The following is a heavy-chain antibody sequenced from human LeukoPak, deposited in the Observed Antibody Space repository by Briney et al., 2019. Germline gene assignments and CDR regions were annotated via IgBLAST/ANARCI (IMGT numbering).Heavy chain of an antibody. CDR2: INQIGST. D-gene: IGHD2-21*01. CDR1: GGSFNGYY. J-gene: IGHJ4*02. V-gene: IGHV4-34*01. Sequence: PSETLSLTCAVYGGSFNGYYWSWIRQPPGKGLEWIGEINQIGSTNYNPSLKSRVTISVDTSKNQFSLKLRSVTAADTAVYYCARSRSRPLLPPLPKSQYYFDYWGQGTLVTVSS. CDR3: ARSRSRPLLPPLPKSQYYFDY.